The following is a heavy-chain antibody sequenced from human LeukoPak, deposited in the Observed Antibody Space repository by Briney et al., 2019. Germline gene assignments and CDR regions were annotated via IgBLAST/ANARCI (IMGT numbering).Heavy chain of an antibody. CDR3: ARHFLPYYYDSSGYYYFDY. CDR2: IYYSGST. J-gene: IGHJ4*02. Sequence: PSETLSLTCTVSGGSISSSSYSWGWIRQPPGKGLEWIGSIYYSGSTYYNPSLKSRVTISVDTSKNQFSLKLSSVTAADTAVYYCARHFLPYYYDSSGYYYFDYWGQGTLVTVSS. V-gene: IGHV4-39*01. D-gene: IGHD3-22*01. CDR1: GGSISSSSYS.